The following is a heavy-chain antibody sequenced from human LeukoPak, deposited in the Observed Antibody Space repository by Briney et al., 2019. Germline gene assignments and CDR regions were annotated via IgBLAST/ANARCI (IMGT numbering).Heavy chain of an antibody. CDR3: VRGYGGFGD. D-gene: IGHD1-26*01. J-gene: IGHJ4*02. Sequence: GGSLRLSCAASGFTFSSYEMNWVRQAPGKGLEWVSYISSGDSTVYYADSVKGRFTISRDDSKNTLYLQMNSLRAEDTAVYYCVRGYGGFGDWGQGTLVTVSA. CDR1: GFTFSSYE. V-gene: IGHV3-48*03. CDR2: ISSGDSTV.